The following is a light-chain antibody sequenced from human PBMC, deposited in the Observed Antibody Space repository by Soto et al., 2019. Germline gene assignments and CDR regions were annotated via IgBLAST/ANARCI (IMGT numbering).Light chain of an antibody. Sequence: EILLTQSPATLSLSPGEIATLSFRASQSVSSNLAWYQQKPGQAPRLLIFGASTRATGTPARFSGSGSETEFTVTISSLQSEDFAVYYCQQYSVWPLTFGGGTKVDIK. CDR2: GAS. CDR1: QSVSSN. V-gene: IGKV3D-15*01. J-gene: IGKJ4*01. CDR3: QQYSVWPLT.